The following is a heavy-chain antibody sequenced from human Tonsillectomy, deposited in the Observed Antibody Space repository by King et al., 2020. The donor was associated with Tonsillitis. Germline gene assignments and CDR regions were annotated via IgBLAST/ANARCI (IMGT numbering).Heavy chain of an antibody. CDR3: ASSITMVRGVILSYFDY. Sequence: FQLVQSGAEVKKPGASVKVSCKASGYTFTSYYMHWVRQAPGQGLEWMGIINPSGGSTSYAQKFQGRVTMTRDTSTSTVYMELSSLRSEDTAVYYCASSITMVRGVILSYFDYWGQGTLVTVSS. D-gene: IGHD3-10*01. V-gene: IGHV1-46*03. CDR2: INPSGGST. J-gene: IGHJ4*02. CDR1: GYTFTSYY.